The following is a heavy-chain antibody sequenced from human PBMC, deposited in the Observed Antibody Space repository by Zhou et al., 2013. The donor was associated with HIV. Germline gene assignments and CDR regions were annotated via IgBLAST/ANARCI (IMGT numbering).Heavy chain of an antibody. CDR2: IIPILGIA. Sequence: QVQLVQSGAEVKKPGSSVKVSCKASGGTFSSYAISWVRQAPGQGLEWMGRIIPILGIANYAQKFQGRVTITADKSTSTAYMELSSLRSEDTAVYYCARDSGSLVAFDIWGQGTMVTVSS. J-gene: IGHJ3*02. CDR3: ARDSGSLVAFDI. CDR1: GGTFSSYA. D-gene: IGHD1-26*01. V-gene: IGHV1-69*04.